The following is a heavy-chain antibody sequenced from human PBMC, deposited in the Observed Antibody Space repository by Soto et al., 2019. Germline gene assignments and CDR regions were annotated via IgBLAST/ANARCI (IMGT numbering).Heavy chain of an antibody. D-gene: IGHD3-10*01. Sequence: EVQLVESGGGLVQPGRSLRLSCAASGFTFDDCAMHWVRQVPGKGLEWVSGISWNSGRTAYADSVKGRFTISRDNAKTALLLQMNSLRDDDTALYYCAKDKADGSGNLFPYYFDYWGQGALVTVSS. CDR1: GFTFDDCA. V-gene: IGHV3-9*01. J-gene: IGHJ4*02. CDR2: ISWNSGRT. CDR3: AKDKADGSGNLFPYYFDY.